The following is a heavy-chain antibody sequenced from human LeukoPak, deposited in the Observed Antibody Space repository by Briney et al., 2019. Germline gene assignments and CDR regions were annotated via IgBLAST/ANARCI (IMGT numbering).Heavy chain of an antibody. CDR3: ARALSGSFLSHYYYYYMDV. CDR2: ISSSSSTI. D-gene: IGHD1-26*01. Sequence: PGGSLRLSCAASGFTFSSYSMNRVRQAPGKGLEWVSYISSSSSTIYYADSVKGRFTISRDNAKNSLYLQMNSLRAEDTAVYYCARALSGSFLSHYYYYYMDVWGKGTTVTVSS. J-gene: IGHJ6*03. V-gene: IGHV3-48*01. CDR1: GFTFSSYS.